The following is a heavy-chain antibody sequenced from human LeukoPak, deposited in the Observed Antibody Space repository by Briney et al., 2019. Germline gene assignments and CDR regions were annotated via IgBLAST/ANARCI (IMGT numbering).Heavy chain of an antibody. CDR2: IITYNGNT. Sequence: ASVKVSCKTSGYTFTSYGLSWVRQAPGQGLEWMGCIITYNGNTYYSQKLQGRVTRTTDTSTSTAYMELRSLRSDDTAVYYCAKTTVTSEEYFYYYMDVWGKGTTVTVSS. J-gene: IGHJ6*03. V-gene: IGHV1-18*01. CDR1: GYTFTSYG. D-gene: IGHD4-17*01. CDR3: AKTTVTSEEYFYYYMDV.